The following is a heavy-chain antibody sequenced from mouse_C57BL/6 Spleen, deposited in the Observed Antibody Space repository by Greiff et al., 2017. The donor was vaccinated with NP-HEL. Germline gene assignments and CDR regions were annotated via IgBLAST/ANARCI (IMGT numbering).Heavy chain of an antibody. CDR2: IYPGDGDT. D-gene: IGHD2-2*01. CDR1: GYAFSSYW. V-gene: IGHV1-80*01. J-gene: IGHJ2*01. Sequence: VQRVESGAELVKPGASVKISCKASGYAFSSYWMNWVKQRPGKGLEWIGQIYPGDGDTNYNGKFKGKATLTADKSSSTAYMQLSSLTSEDSAVYFCARQLVSNYFDYWGQGTTLTVSS. CDR3: ARQLVSNYFDY.